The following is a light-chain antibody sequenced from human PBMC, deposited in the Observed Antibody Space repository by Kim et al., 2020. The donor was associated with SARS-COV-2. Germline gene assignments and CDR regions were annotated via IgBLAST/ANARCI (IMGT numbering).Light chain of an antibody. V-gene: IGLV3-19*01. CDR1: SLRTYY. J-gene: IGLJ3*02. CDR3: NSRDSSGNLWV. Sequence: SSELTQDPAVSVALGQTVRITCQGDSLRTYYAGWYQQKPGQAPVLVIYGKNNRPSGIPDRFSGSSSGNTGSLTITGAQAEDEADYYCNSRDSSGNLWVFGGGTQLTVL. CDR2: GKN.